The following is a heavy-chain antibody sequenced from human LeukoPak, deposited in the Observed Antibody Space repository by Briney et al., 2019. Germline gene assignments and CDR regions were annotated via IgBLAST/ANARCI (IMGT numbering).Heavy chain of an antibody. Sequence: SVKVSCKASGGTFSSYAISWVRQAPGQGLEWMGGIIPIFGTANYAQKFQGRVTITADNSTSTAYMELSSLRSEDTAVYYCARDREGGGYDYDYWGQGTLATVSS. V-gene: IGHV1-69*06. D-gene: IGHD5-12*01. CDR1: GGTFSSYA. J-gene: IGHJ4*02. CDR2: IIPIFGTA. CDR3: ARDREGGGYDYDY.